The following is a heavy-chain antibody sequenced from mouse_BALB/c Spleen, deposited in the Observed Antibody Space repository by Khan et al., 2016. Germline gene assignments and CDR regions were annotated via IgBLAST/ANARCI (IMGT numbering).Heavy chain of an antibody. CDR1: GFTFNTYA. Sequence: EVQLVESGGGLVQPKGSLKLSCAASGFTFNTYAMNWVRQAPGKGLEWVARIRSKSNNYATYYADSVKDRFTISRDDSQSMLYLQMNNLKTEDTARYYGVRHYYGSNWYFDVWGAGTTVTVSS. CDR3: VRHYYGSNWYFDV. V-gene: IGHV10-1*02. J-gene: IGHJ1*01. D-gene: IGHD1-1*01. CDR2: IRSKSNNYAT.